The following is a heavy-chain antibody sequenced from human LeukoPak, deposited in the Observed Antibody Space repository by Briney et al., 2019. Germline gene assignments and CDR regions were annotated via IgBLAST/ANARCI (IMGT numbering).Heavy chain of an antibody. V-gene: IGHV1-18*01. CDR1: GYTLTSYG. Sequence: VQVSRKASGYTLTSYGSSWVRPPPGQGGEWMGWLSAYNGNTNYAQKLQGRVTMTTDTSTSTAYMELRSLRSDDTAVYYCAREREALVIYGDYGHDYYYSYMDVWGKGTTVTISS. CDR2: LSAYNGNT. D-gene: IGHD4-17*01. CDR3: AREREALVIYGDYGHDYYYSYMDV. J-gene: IGHJ6*03.